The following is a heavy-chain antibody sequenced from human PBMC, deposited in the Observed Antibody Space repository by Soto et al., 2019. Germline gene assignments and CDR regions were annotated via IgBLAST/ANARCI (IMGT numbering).Heavy chain of an antibody. CDR2: IYWDDDK. Sequence: QITLKESGPTLVKPTQTLTLTCTFSGFSLSARDVGVGWIRQPPGKGLEWLALIYWDDDKEYSPHLKSRLTITKDTSKNQVVLIMTNVDTADTATYYCAHGSGWLFDYWGQGSLVTVSS. D-gene: IGHD6-13*01. V-gene: IGHV2-5*02. CDR1: GFSLSARDVG. J-gene: IGHJ4*02. CDR3: AHGSGWLFDY.